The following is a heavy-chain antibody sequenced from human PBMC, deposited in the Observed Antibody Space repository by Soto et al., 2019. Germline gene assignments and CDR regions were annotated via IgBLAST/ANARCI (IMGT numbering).Heavy chain of an antibody. J-gene: IGHJ4*02. D-gene: IGHD3-10*02. Sequence: SETLSLTCTVSGGSISSSSYYWGWLRQPPGKGLEWIGYIYDTGTTNYKPSLKSRVTMSVDTSLNQFSLKLTSVTAADTAVYYCARHFLQGPLSCSDSWGQGALVTVSS. CDR2: IYDTGTT. V-gene: IGHV4-61*05. CDR1: GGSISSSSYY. CDR3: ARHFLQGPLSCSDS.